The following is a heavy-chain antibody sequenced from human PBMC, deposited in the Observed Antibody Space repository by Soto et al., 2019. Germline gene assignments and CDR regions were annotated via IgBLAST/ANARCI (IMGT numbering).Heavy chain of an antibody. CDR1: GGTFSSYT. J-gene: IGHJ6*02. Sequence: QVQLVQSGAEVKKPGSSVKVSCKASGGTFSSYTISWVRQAPGQGLKWMGRIIPILGIANYAQKFQGRVTITADKSTSTAYMELSSLRSEDTAVYYCASSGIVGAPTGIYYYYGMDVWGQGTTVTVSS. D-gene: IGHD1-26*01. V-gene: IGHV1-69*02. CDR3: ASSGIVGAPTGIYYYYGMDV. CDR2: IIPILGIA.